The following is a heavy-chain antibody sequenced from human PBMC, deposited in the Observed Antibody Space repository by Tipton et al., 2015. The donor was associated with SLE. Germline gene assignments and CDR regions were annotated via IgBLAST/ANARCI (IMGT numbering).Heavy chain of an antibody. CDR3: AREGYYGSGMDV. CDR1: GGSVSTGSFY. CDR2: IYSSGST. D-gene: IGHD3-10*01. Sequence: TLSLTCTVSGGSVSTGSFYWSWIRQSPEKGLEWLGYIYSSGSTNYNPSLKSRVTISVDTSKNQFSLKLSSVTAADTAVYYCAREGYYGSGMDVWGQGTTVTVSS. V-gene: IGHV4-61*01. J-gene: IGHJ6*02.